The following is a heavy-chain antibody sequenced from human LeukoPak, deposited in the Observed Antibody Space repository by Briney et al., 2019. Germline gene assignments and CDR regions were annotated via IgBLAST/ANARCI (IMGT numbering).Heavy chain of an antibody. J-gene: IGHJ4*02. V-gene: IGHV3-30*04. Sequence: GGSLRLSCAASGFTFSSYAMHWVRQAPGKGLEWVAVISYDGSNKYYADSVKGRFTISRDNSKNTLYLQMNSLRAEDTAVYYCARDLAGLSDDWGQGTLVTVSS. CDR3: ARDLAGLSDD. CDR1: GFTFSSYA. D-gene: IGHD7-27*01. CDR2: ISYDGSNK.